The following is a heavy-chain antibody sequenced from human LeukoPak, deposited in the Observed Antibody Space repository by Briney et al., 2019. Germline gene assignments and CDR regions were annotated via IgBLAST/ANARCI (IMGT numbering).Heavy chain of an antibody. J-gene: IGHJ6*02. V-gene: IGHV3-23*01. Sequence: PGGSLRLSCAVSGFTFSSYAMSWVRQAPGKGLEWVSTISDSAGFTYRADSVRGRFTISRDNSKNTLYLQMNSLRAEDTAVYYCAKYYTNYYYNGMDVWGQGTTVTVSS. CDR1: GFTFSSYA. CDR2: ISDSAGFT. D-gene: IGHD2/OR15-2a*01. CDR3: AKYYTNYYYNGMDV.